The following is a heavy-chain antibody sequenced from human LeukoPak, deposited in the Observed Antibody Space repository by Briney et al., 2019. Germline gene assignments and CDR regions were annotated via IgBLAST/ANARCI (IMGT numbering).Heavy chain of an antibody. CDR2: IIPMLGKT. V-gene: IGHV1-69*04. D-gene: IGHD2-2*01. J-gene: IGHJ4*02. Sequence: SVKVSCKASGGTFDNYAVSWVREAPGLGLEWMGRIIPMLGKTNSAQKFQDRVTITADKSTGTAYMELTNLRPNDTAVYFCARGLFGGFAAAPFDHWGQGTLVTVSP. CDR3: ARGLFGGFAAAPFDH. CDR1: GGTFDNYA.